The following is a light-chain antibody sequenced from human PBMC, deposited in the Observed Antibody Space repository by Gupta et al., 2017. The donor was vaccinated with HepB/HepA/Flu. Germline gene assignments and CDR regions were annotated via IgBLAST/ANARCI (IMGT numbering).Light chain of an antibody. CDR3: SSYTCSSTDG. V-gene: IGLV2-14*03. CDR1: SSDVGGYNY. J-gene: IGLJ1*01. CDR2: DVS. Sequence: QSALTQPASVSGSPGPSITISCSGTSSDVGGYNYVSWYQQNQGKAPKRMRYDVSKRPSGVSNRCSASKSGTTESLPISGRHADNETDEDCSSYTCSSTDGCGTGTKV.